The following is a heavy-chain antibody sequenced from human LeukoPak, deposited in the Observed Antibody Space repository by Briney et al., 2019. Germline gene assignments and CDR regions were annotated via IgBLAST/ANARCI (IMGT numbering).Heavy chain of an antibody. D-gene: IGHD6-6*01. CDR1: GFTFSSYG. CDR2: IRYDGSNK. CDR3: AKDRGKYSSSNWFDP. V-gene: IGHV3-30*02. Sequence: GGSLRLSCAASGFTFSSYGMHWVRQAPGKGLEWVAFIRYDGSNKYYADSVKGRFTISRDNSKNTLYLQMNSLRAEDTAVYYCAKDRGKYSSSNWFDPWGQGTLVTVSS. J-gene: IGHJ5*02.